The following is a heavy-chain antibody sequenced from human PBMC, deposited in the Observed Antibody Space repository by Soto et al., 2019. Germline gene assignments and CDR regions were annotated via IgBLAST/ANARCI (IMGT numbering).Heavy chain of an antibody. V-gene: IGHV4-34*01. J-gene: IGHJ6*03. Sequence: SETLSLTCAVYGGYFSGYYWSWIRQPPGKGLEWIGEINHSGSTNYNPSLKSRVTISVDTSKNQFSLKLSSVTAADTAVYYCARRGPYYYYMDVWGKGTTVTVSS. D-gene: IGHD3-10*01. CDR1: GGYFSGYY. CDR3: ARRGPYYYYMDV. CDR2: INHSGST.